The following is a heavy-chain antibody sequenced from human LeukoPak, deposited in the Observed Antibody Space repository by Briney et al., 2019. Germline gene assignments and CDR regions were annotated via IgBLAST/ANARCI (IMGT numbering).Heavy chain of an antibody. D-gene: IGHD3-16*01. CDR3: ARGGGLNV. V-gene: IGHV3-7*03. J-gene: IGHJ6*02. Sequence: GGSLRLSCAASGFTFSSYWMNWARQAPGKGLEWVASINHNGNVNYYVDSVKGRFTISRDNAKNSLYLQVSNLRAEDTAVYFCARGGGLNVWGQGATVTVSS. CDR2: INHNGNVN. CDR1: GFTFSSYW.